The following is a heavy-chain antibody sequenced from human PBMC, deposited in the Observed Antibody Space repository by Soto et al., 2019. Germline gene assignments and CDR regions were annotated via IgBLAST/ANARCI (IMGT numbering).Heavy chain of an antibody. CDR2: MNPNSGNT. Sequence: GASVKVSCKASGYTFTSYDINWVRQATGQGLEWMGWMNPNSGNTGYAQKFQGRVTMTRNTSISTAYMELSSLRSEDTAVYYCARGSFSSYGGAFDIWGQGTMVTVSS. D-gene: IGHD3-16*01. J-gene: IGHJ3*02. V-gene: IGHV1-8*01. CDR3: ARGSFSSYGGAFDI. CDR1: GYTFTSYD.